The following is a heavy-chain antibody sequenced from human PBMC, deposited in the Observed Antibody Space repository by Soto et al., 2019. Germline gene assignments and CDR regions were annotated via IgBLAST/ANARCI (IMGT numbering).Heavy chain of an antibody. CDR3: ARDPVRLGLLYPDY. CDR2: ISYNGNNK. CDR1: GFTFSDYG. Sequence: ESGGGVVKPGRSLRLSCAASGFTFSDYGMHWVRQAAGKGLEWVAIISYNGNNKYSADSVKGRFTISRDNSKSTLYLQLNTLRPEDTAVYYCARDPVRLGLLYPDYWGQGTLVTVSS. J-gene: IGHJ4*02. D-gene: IGHD1-26*01. V-gene: IGHV3-30*03.